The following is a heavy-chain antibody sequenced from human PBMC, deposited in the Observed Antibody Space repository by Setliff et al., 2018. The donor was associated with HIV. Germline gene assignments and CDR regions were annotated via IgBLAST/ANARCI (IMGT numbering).Heavy chain of an antibody. CDR2: FHHSGST. V-gene: IGHV4-39*07. J-gene: IGHJ3*02. D-gene: IGHD4-17*01. CDR3: ARGTTLNVVPDAFDI. CDR1: GGSISSSSYY. Sequence: SETLSLTCNVSGGSISSSSYYWGWIRQSPGKGLEWIGSFHHSGSTSYNPSLRSRVTISVDTSKNQISLRLNSLTAADTAVYYCARGTTLNVVPDAFDIWGQGTMVTVSS.